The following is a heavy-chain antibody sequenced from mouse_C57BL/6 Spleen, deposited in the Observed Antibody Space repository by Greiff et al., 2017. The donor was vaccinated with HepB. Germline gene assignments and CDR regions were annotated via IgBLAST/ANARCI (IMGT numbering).Heavy chain of an antibody. J-gene: IGHJ2*01. V-gene: IGHV1-19*01. CDR3: ARSLDGYGKRGDY. Sequence: EVQLQQSGPVLVKPGASVKMSCKASGYTFTDYYMNWVKQSHGKSLEWIGVINPYNGGTSYNQKFKGKATLTVDKSSSTAYMELNSLTSEDSAVYYCARSLDGYGKRGDYWGQGTTLTVSS. D-gene: IGHD2-10*02. CDR1: GYTFTDYY. CDR2: INPYNGGT.